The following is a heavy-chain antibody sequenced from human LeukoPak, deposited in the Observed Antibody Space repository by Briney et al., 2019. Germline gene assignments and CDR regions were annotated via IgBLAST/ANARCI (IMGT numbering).Heavy chain of an antibody. CDR2: INSDGSNT. CDR1: GVTFSSYW. Sequence: GPLRLSCADSGVTFSSYWMHWVREAPGKGLVWVSRINSDGSNTSCADSVKGRFMISRDNAKNTMYLQMNSLRAEDTAVYYCARVVTTSEDWGQGTLVTVSS. D-gene: IGHD1-14*01. V-gene: IGHV3-74*01. J-gene: IGHJ4*02. CDR3: ARVVTTSED.